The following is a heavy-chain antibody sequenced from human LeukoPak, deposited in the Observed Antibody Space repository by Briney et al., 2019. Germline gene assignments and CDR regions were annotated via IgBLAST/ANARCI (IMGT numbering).Heavy chain of an antibody. CDR3: ASTPMVRGAPGYFDY. CDR2: IYYSGST. D-gene: IGHD3-10*01. Sequence: SETLSLTCTVSGGSISDSSYYWGWIRQPPGKGLEWIGSIYYSGSTYYNPSLKSRVTISVDTSKNQFSLKLSSVTAADTAVYYCASTPMVRGAPGYFDYWGQGTLVTVSS. J-gene: IGHJ4*02. V-gene: IGHV4-39*07. CDR1: GGSISDSSYY.